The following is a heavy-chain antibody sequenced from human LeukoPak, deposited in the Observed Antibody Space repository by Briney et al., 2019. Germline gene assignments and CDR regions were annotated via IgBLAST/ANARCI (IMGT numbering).Heavy chain of an antibody. CDR2: INSDGSSI. D-gene: IGHD3-10*01. CDR3: AREEKTSVTFDY. J-gene: IGHJ4*02. Sequence: GGSLRLSCAASGFTFSTHWMHWVRQVPGKGLVWVSRINSDGSSISYADPVKGRFTISRDNAKNTLYLQMNSLRAEDTAVYYCAREEKTSVTFDYWGQGTLVTVSS. V-gene: IGHV3-74*01. CDR1: GFTFSTHW.